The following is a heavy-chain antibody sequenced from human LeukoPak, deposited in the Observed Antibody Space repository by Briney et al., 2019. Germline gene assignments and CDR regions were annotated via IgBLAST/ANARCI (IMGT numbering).Heavy chain of an antibody. D-gene: IGHD5-18*01. CDR3: ARVDTAMVARWDI. J-gene: IGHJ3*02. CDR1: GFTFSSYW. CDR2: IKQDGSEK. V-gene: IGHV3-7*04. Sequence: GGSLRLSCAASGFTFSSYWMSWVRQAPGKGLEWVANIKQDGSEKYYVDSVKGRFTISRDNAKNSLHLQMNSLRAEDTAVYYCARVDTAMVARWDIWGQGTMVTVSS.